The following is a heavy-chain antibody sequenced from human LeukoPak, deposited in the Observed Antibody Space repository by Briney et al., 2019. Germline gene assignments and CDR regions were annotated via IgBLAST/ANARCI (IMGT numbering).Heavy chain of an antibody. CDR1: GFTFSSYS. V-gene: IGHV3-21*03. CDR2: ISSSSSYI. Sequence: GGSLRLSCAASGFTFSSYSMNWVRQAPGKGLEWVSSISSSSSYIYYADSVKGRFTISRDNAKNSLYLQMNSLRAEDTAVYYCARVLDGSSSSDYWGQGTLVTVSS. CDR3: ARVLDGSSSSDY. J-gene: IGHJ4*02. D-gene: IGHD6-13*01.